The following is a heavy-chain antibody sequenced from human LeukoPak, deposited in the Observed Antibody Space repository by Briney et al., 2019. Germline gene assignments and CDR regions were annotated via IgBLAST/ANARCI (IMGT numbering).Heavy chain of an antibody. CDR3: ARALYSRPAGP. Sequence: SETLSLTCTVSGYSISSGYYWGWLRQPPGKRLEWIGSIYHSGSTYYNPSLKSRVTISVDTSKNQFSLKLSSVTAADTAVYYCARALYSRPAGPWGQGTLVTVSS. J-gene: IGHJ5*02. CDR2: IYHSGST. CDR1: GYSISSGYY. D-gene: IGHD6-13*01. V-gene: IGHV4-38-2*02.